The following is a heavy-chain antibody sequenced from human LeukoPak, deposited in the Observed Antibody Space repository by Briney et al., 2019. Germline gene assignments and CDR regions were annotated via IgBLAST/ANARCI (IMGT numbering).Heavy chain of an antibody. D-gene: IGHD5-24*01. J-gene: IGHJ5*02. CDR3: ARGGWRWLQHGGWFDP. Sequence: ASVKVSCKASGYTFTGYYMHWVRQAPGQGLEWMGRINTNSGGTNYAQKFQGRVTMTRDTSISTAHMELSRLRSDDTAVYYCARGGWRWLQHGGWFDPWGQGTLVTVSS. CDR2: INTNSGGT. V-gene: IGHV1-2*06. CDR1: GYTFTGYY.